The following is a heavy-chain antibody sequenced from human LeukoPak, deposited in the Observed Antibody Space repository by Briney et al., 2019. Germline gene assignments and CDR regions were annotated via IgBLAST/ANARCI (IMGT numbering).Heavy chain of an antibody. CDR2: INHSGST. CDR1: GGSFSGYY. CDR3: ARRALRYSSSWYFDY. Sequence: PETLSLTCAVYGGSFSGYYWSWIRQPPGKGLEWIGEINHSGSTNYNPSLKSRVTISVDTSKNQFSLKLSSVTAADTAVYYCARRALRYSSSWYFDYWGQGTLVTVSS. D-gene: IGHD6-13*01. V-gene: IGHV4-34*01. J-gene: IGHJ4*02.